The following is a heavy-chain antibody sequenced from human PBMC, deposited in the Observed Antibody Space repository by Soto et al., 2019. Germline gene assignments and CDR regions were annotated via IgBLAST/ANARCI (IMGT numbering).Heavy chain of an antibody. J-gene: IGHJ6*02. CDR3: ARDLYDILTGYSYGLDV. CDR2: IYHSGST. Sequence: SETLSLTCAVSGGSISSSNWWSWVRQPPGKGLEWIGEIYHSGSTNYNPSLKSRVTISVDKSKNQFSLKLSSVTAADTAVYYCARDLYDILTGYSYGLDVWGQGTTVT. D-gene: IGHD3-9*01. CDR1: GGSISSSNW. V-gene: IGHV4-4*02.